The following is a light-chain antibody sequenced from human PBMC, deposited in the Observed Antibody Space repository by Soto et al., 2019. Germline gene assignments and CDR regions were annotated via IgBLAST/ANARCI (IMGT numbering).Light chain of an antibody. CDR1: QRVSSSY. CDR3: HQYGGSHWFT. J-gene: IGKJ2*01. Sequence: VLTQSQGTLSLSPGERATLSCRASQRVSSSYLAWYQQKPGQAPRLLSYGASSRAMGIPDRFSGSGSVTDFTLTSSRLGPEDFAVYYCHQYGGSHWFTFGPGTKLDIK. CDR2: GAS. V-gene: IGKV3-20*01.